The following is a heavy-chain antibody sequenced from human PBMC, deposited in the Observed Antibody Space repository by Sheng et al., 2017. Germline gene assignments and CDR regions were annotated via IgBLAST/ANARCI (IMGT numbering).Heavy chain of an antibody. J-gene: IGHJ4*02. V-gene: IGHV4-4*02. CDR3: AFSDGEYALHN. CDR2: VYHSGSY. CDR1: GASIMNSKW. D-gene: IGHD4-17*01. Sequence: QMQLQESGPRLVKPSETLALTCTVSGASIMNSKWWSWVRQPPGKGPEWIGEVYHSGSYNYNPSLRNRFTMSVDTSRNQFSLKLNSVTAADTAVYYCAFSDGEYALHNWGQGMLVTVS.